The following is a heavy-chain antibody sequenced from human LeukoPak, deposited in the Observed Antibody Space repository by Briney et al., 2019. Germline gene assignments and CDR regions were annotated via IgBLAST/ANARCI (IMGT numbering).Heavy chain of an antibody. D-gene: IGHD2-8*01. V-gene: IGHV4-38-2*01. CDR3: ARLLMVYERYFDY. CDR1: GYSISSGYY. J-gene: IGHJ4*02. CDR2: IYHSGST. Sequence: PSETLSLTCAVSGYSISSGYYWGWIRQPPGKGLEWIGSIYHSGSTYCNPSLKSRVTISVDTSKNQFSLKLSSVTAADTAVYYCARLLMVYERYFDYWGQGTLVTVSS.